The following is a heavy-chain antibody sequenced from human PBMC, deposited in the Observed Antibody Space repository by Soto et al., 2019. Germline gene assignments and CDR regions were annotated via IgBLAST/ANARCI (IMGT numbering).Heavy chain of an antibody. V-gene: IGHV3-33*01. CDR2: IWYDGSNK. CDR3: ARDAAGATGAFDY. D-gene: IGHD1-26*01. J-gene: IGHJ4*02. Sequence: GGSLRLSCAASGFTFSSYGMHWVRQAPGKGLEWVAVIWYDGSNKYYADSVKGRFTISRDNSKNTLYLQMNSLRAEDTAVYYCARDAAGATGAFDYWGQGTLVTVSS. CDR1: GFTFSSYG.